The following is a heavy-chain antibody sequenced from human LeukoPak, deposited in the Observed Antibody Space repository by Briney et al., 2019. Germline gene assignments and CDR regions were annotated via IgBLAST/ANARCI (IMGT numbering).Heavy chain of an antibody. V-gene: IGHV4-31*03. D-gene: IGHD4-17*01. CDR3: ARVSTETTVYFDY. CDR2: IYYSGNT. J-gene: IGHJ4*02. Sequence: SQTLSLTCTVSGGSITSGGFYWSWIRQHPGKGLEWIGYIYYSGNTYYNPSPKSRVTITVDRSKNQFSLKLTSVTAADTAVYYCARVSTETTVYFDYWGQGTLVTVSS. CDR1: GGSITSGGFY.